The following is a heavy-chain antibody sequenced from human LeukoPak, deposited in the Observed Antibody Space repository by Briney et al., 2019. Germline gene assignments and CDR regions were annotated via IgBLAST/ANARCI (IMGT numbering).Heavy chain of an antibody. CDR1: GYTFTSYG. Sequence: ASVKVSCKASGYTFTSYGISWVRQAPGQGLEWMGWISAYNGNTNYAQKLQGRVTMTTDTSTSTAYMELRSLRSDDTAVYYCATCSGGSCYNYYYMDVWGKGTTVTVSS. CDR3: ATCSGGSCYNYYYMDV. V-gene: IGHV1-18*01. CDR2: ISAYNGNT. D-gene: IGHD2-15*01. J-gene: IGHJ6*03.